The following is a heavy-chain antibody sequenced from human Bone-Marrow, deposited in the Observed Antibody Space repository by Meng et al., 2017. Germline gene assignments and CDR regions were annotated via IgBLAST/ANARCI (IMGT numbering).Heavy chain of an antibody. Sequence: SETLSLTCTVSGGSISSGDYFWSWLRQHPGKGLEWIGYISYSGSTYYHPSLKSRITISVDTSKNLFSLKLTSMTAADTAVYYCAGVDTVRGVWMPPFDYWGQGTLVTVSS. J-gene: IGHJ4*02. V-gene: IGHV4-31*03. D-gene: IGHD3-10*01. CDR1: GGSISSGDYF. CDR3: AGVDTVRGVWMPPFDY. CDR2: ISYSGST.